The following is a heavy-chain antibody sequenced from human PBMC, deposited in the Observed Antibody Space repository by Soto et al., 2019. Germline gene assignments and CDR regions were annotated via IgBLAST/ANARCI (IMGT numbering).Heavy chain of an antibody. D-gene: IGHD3-3*01. CDR2: FDPEDGET. V-gene: IGHV1-24*01. J-gene: IGHJ4*02. CDR1: GYTLTELS. CDR3: ATDSGYYATKSSV. Sequence: ASVKVSCKVSGYTLTELSMHWVRQAPGKGLEWMGGFDPEDGETIYAQKFQGRVTMTEDTPTDTAYMELSSLRSEDTAVYYCATDSGYYATKSSVWGQGTLVTVSS.